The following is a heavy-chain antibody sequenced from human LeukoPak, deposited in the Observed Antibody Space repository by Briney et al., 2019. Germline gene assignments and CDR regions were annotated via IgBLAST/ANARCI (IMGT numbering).Heavy chain of an antibody. Sequence: GASEKLSCKASGYTFTNFGINWVRQAPGQGLEWIAWISGNNDNPNYGQKFQGRVTVTTDSSTSTAYMELRNLRSDDTAVYYCARDGTSTDDYWGQGTLVTVSS. D-gene: IGHD2-2*01. CDR3: ARDGTSTDDY. V-gene: IGHV1-18*01. J-gene: IGHJ4*02. CDR2: ISGNNDNP. CDR1: GYTFTNFG.